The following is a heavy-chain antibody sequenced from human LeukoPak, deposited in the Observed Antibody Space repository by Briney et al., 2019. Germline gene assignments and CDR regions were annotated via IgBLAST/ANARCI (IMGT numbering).Heavy chain of an antibody. J-gene: IGHJ2*01. D-gene: IGHD4-23*01. CDR3: TRDRTAVNIFDL. CDR1: GFTINSHW. V-gene: IGHV3-74*01. CDR2: INGDGKST. Sequence: GGSLRLSCAASGFTINSHWMHWVRRAPGKGLVWVSRINGDGKSTGYAESVEGRFTASRDNARNTVYLTMNSLRAEDTAVYYCTRDRTAVNIFDLWGRGTLVTVSS.